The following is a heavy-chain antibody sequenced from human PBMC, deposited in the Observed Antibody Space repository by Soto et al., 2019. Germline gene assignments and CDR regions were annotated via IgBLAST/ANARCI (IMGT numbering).Heavy chain of an antibody. CDR2: S. V-gene: IGHV4-34*10. CDR1: GGSFSCYY. D-gene: IGHD3-3*02. CDR3: ARHSLALRKNNWFDP. Sequence: PSETLSLTCAVYGGSFSCYYWSWIRQPPGKGLEWIGSSYYNPSLKSRVTMSVDTSKNQFSLWLRSVTAADTALYFCARHSLALRKNNWFDPWGQGIMVTVSS. J-gene: IGHJ5*02.